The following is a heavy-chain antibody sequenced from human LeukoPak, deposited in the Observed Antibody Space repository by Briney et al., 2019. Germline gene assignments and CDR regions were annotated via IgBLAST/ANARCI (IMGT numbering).Heavy chain of an antibody. J-gene: IGHJ3*02. V-gene: IGHV4-59*01. Sequence: SETLSLTCTVSGGSISSYYWSWIRQPPGKGLEWIGYIYYSGSTNYNPSLKSRVTISVDTSKNQFSLKLSSVTAADTAVYYCARINTYYYDSWGVAFDIWGQGTMVTVSS. CDR1: GGSISSYY. D-gene: IGHD3-22*01. CDR2: IYYSGST. CDR3: ARINTYYYDSWGVAFDI.